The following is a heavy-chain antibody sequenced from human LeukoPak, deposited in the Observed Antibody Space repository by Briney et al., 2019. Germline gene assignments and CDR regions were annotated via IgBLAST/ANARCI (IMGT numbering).Heavy chain of an antibody. CDR1: GFTFSDSA. D-gene: IGHD1-26*01. CDR3: ARRLTQWEPPAE. V-gene: IGHV3-73*01. J-gene: IGHJ4*02. CDR2: IRSKPNNYTT. Sequence: GGSLKLSCAASGFTFSDSAMHWVRQASGKGLEWVGRIRSKPNNYTTAYAASVKGRFTISRDDSKNTAYLQMNSLRTEDTAVYYCARRLTQWEPPAEWGQGTLVTVSS.